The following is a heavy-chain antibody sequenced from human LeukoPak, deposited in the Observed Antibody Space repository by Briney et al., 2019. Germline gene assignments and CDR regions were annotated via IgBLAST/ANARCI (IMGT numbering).Heavy chain of an antibody. V-gene: IGHV4-39*01. J-gene: IGHJ4*02. D-gene: IGHD1-26*01. CDR1: GASISGSGYY. CDR2: IYDSGST. CDR3: AKSGGYGLIDY. Sequence: SATLSLTCTVSGASISGSGYYWGWIRQRPGKGLKWIGNIYDSGSTYYNASLQSRVTISIDTSKNQFSLRLSSVTAADTAMYYCAKSGGYGLIDYWGQGTLVTVSS.